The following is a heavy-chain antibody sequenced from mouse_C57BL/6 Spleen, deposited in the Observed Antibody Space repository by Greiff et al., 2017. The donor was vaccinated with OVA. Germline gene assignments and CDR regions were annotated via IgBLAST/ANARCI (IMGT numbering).Heavy chain of an antibody. J-gene: IGHJ3*01. CDR2: IRNKANNHAT. CDR3: TRPYDYDGAWFAY. CDR1: GFTFSDAW. D-gene: IGHD2-4*01. V-gene: IGHV6-6*01. Sequence: DVKLVESGGGLVQPGGSMKLSCAASGFTFSDAWMDWVRQSPEKGLEWVAEIRNKANNHATYYAESVKGGFTISRDDSKSSVYLQMNSLRAEDTGIYYCTRPYDYDGAWFAYWGQGTLVTVSA.